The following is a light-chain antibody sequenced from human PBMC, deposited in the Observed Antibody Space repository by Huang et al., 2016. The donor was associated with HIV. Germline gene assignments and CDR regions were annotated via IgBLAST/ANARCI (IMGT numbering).Light chain of an antibody. Sequence: DIQMTQSPSSLSASVGDRVTITCRASQSIISYLNWYQQKPGKAPKLLFYAASSLQSGVPSRFSGSGSGTDFTLTISSLQPEDFATYYCQQSYSTLRYTFGQGTKLEIK. J-gene: IGKJ2*01. CDR1: QSIISY. V-gene: IGKV1-39*01. CDR3: QQSYSTLRYT. CDR2: AAS.